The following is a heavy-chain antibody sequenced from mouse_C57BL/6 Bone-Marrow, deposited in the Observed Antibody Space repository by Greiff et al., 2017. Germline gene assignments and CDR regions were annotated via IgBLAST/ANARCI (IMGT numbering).Heavy chain of an antibody. Sequence: EVMLVESGGGLVQPGGSLKLSCAASGFTFSDYGMAWVRQAPRKGPEWVAFISNLAYSIYYADTVTGRFTISRENAKNTLYLEMSSLRSEDTAMYYCARYDYDEGSNYAMDYWGQGTSVTVSS. J-gene: IGHJ4*01. CDR2: ISNLAYSI. D-gene: IGHD2-4*01. CDR1: GFTFSDYG. CDR3: ARYDYDEGSNYAMDY. V-gene: IGHV5-15*01.